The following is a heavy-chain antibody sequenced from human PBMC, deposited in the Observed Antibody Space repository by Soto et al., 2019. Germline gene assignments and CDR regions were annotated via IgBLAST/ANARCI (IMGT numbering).Heavy chain of an antibody. CDR3: ARLDYGDHPFDY. Sequence: SETLSLTCTVSGGSISSSSYYWGWIRRPPGKGLEWIGSIYYSGSTYYNPSLKSRVTISVDTSKNQFSLKLSSVTAADTAVYYCARLDYGDHPFDYWGQGTLVTVSS. D-gene: IGHD4-17*01. CDR1: GGSISSSSYY. CDR2: IYYSGST. V-gene: IGHV4-39*01. J-gene: IGHJ4*02.